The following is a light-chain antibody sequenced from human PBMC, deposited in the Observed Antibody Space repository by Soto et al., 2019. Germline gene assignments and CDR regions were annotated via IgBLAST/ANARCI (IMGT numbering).Light chain of an antibody. V-gene: IGKV3-15*01. CDR1: QSVTRD. CDR3: QQYRT. J-gene: IGKJ1*01. Sequence: EILVTQSPATLSVSPGERVTLSCRASQSVTRDSAWYQQKPGQAPRLLIYGASTRATGIPARFSGSGSGTEFTLTISSLQSEDFAIYYCQQYRTFGQGTRVEIK. CDR2: GAS.